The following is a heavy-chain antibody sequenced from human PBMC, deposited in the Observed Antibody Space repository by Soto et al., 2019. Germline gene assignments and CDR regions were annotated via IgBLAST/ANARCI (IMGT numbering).Heavy chain of an antibody. D-gene: IGHD1-26*01. V-gene: IGHV4-4*07. J-gene: IGHJ5*02. Sequence: SETLSLTCTVSGGSINTFYWSWVRQPAGKGLEWIGRIFSSGSTSFNPSLESRVAMSVDTSKNHFSLNLSSVTAADMAVYYCARGYSPALGAPWARVNWFDPWGQGTLVTVSS. CDR1: GGSINTFY. CDR3: ARGYSPALGAPWARVNWFDP. CDR2: IFSSGST.